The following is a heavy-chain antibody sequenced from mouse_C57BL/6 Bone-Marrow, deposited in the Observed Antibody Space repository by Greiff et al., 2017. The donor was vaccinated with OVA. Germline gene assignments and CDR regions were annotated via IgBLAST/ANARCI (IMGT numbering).Heavy chain of an antibody. CDR3: ARLGFIYDGYLYWYFDV. J-gene: IGHJ1*03. V-gene: IGHV5-15*01. CDR2: ISNFAYSI. CDR1: GFTFSDYG. Sequence: EVQLVESGGGLVQPGGSLKLSCAASGFTFSDYGMAWVRQAPRKGPEWVAFISNFAYSIYYADTVTGRFTISRENAKNTLYLEMSSLRSEDTAMYYCARLGFIYDGYLYWYFDVWGTGTTVTVSS. D-gene: IGHD2-3*01.